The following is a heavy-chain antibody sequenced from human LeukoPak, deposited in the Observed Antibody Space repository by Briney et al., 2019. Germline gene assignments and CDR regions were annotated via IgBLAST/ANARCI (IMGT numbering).Heavy chain of an antibody. V-gene: IGHV4-59*11. J-gene: IGHJ6*03. CDR1: GGSISSHY. CDR3: AREGNTVVPAAIPPSHFDYMDV. D-gene: IGHD2-2*01. CDR2: IYYSGST. Sequence: SSETLSLTCTVSGGSISSHYWSWIRRPPGKGLEWIGYIYYSGSTNYNPSLKSRVTISVDTSKNQFSLKLSSVTAADTAVYYCAREGNTVVPAAIPPSHFDYMDVWGKGTTVTVSS.